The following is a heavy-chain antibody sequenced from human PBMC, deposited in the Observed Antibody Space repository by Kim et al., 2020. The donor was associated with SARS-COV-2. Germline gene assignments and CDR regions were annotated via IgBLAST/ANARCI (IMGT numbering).Heavy chain of an antibody. V-gene: IGHV3-30*01. Sequence: GRYTISRDNSKNTLYLQMNSLRAEDTAVYYCARDGPAYYYDSSGYLGGDYWGQGTLVTVSS. CDR3: ARDGPAYYYDSSGYLGGDY. D-gene: IGHD3-22*01. J-gene: IGHJ4*02.